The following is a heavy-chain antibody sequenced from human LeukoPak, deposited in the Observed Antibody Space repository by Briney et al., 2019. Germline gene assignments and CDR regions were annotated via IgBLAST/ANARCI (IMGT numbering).Heavy chain of an antibody. D-gene: IGHD6-13*01. V-gene: IGHV4-34*01. CDR1: GGSFSGYY. Sequence: PSETLSLTCAVYGGSFSGYYWSWIRQPPGKGLEWIGEINHSGSTNYNPSLKSRVTISVDTSKNQFSLKLSSVTAADTAVYYCARTIAAAPFGRYYYYYMDVWGKGTTVTVSS. J-gene: IGHJ6*03. CDR2: INHSGST. CDR3: ARTIAAAPFGRYYYYYMDV.